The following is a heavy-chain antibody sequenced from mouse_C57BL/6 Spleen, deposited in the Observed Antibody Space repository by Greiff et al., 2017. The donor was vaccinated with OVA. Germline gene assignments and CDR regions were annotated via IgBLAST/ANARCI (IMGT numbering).Heavy chain of an antibody. J-gene: IGHJ2*01. CDR2: INPNNGGT. CDR1: GYTFTDYN. Sequence: VQLQQSGPELVKPGASVKMSCKASGYTFTDYNMHWVKQSHGKSLEWIGYINPNNGGTSYNQKFKGKATLTVNKSSSTAYMERRRLTSEDSAVYYCARETGAYYFDYWGHGTTRTVSS. CDR3: ARETGAYYFDY. D-gene: IGHD4-1*01. V-gene: IGHV1-22*01.